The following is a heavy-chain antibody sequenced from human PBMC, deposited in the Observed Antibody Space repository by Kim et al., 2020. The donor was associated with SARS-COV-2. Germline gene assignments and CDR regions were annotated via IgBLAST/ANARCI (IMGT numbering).Heavy chain of an antibody. V-gene: IGHV1-3*01. Sequence: ASVKVSCKASGYSFATHALIWVRQAPGQGLEWMGWINSRNDHTKYSQKFQGRVTISRDTSASIGYMELSSLTSEDTAVYYCARGRAAPGSWISHYYMDVWGKGTKVTVYS. J-gene: IGHJ6*03. CDR3: ARGRAAPGSWISHYYMDV. CDR1: GYSFATHA. CDR2: INSRNDHT. D-gene: IGHD2-15*01.